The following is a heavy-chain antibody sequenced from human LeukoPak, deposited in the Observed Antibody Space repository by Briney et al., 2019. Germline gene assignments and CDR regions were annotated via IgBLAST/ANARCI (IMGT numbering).Heavy chain of an antibody. V-gene: IGHV4-61*02. CDR1: GGSISSGSYY. Sequence: SQTLTLTCTVSGGSISSGSYYWSWIWQPAGKGLEWIGRIYTSGSTNYNPSLKSRVTISVDTSKNQFSLKLSSVTAADTAVYYCARVPIAVAARGYWGREPWSPFPQ. D-gene: IGHD6-19*01. CDR2: IYTSGST. CDR3: ARVPIAVAARGY. J-gene: IGHJ4*02.